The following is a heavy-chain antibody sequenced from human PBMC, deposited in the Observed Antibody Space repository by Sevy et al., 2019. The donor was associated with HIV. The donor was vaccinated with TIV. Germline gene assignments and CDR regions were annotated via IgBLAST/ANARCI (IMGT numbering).Heavy chain of an antibody. CDR2: ISSSSSTI. Sequence: GGSLRLSCAASGFTFSSYSMNWVHQAPGKGLEWVSYISSSSSTIYYADSVKGRFTISRDNAKNSLYLQMNSLRAEDTAVYYCARDPDYYGMDVWGQGTTVTVSS. CDR1: GFTFSSYS. J-gene: IGHJ6*02. CDR3: ARDPDYYGMDV. V-gene: IGHV3-48*01.